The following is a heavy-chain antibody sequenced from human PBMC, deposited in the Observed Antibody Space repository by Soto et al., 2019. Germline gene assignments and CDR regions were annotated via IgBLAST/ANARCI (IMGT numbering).Heavy chain of an antibody. CDR1: GFTFSSYW. D-gene: IGHD3-22*01. CDR3: ARDPTKGYYDSSGYYFYYGMYV. V-gene: IGHV3-7*01. J-gene: IGHJ6*02. CDR2: IKQDGSEK. Sequence: PGGSLRLSCAASGFTFSSYWMSWVRQAPGKGLEWVANIKQDGSEKYYVDSVKGRFTISRDNAKNSLYLQMNSLRAEDTAVYYCARDPTKGYYDSSGYYFYYGMYVWGQGTTVTVSS.